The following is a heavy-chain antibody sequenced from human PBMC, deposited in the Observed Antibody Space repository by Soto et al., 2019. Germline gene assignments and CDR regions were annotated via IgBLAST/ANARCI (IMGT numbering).Heavy chain of an antibody. Sequence: ASVKVSCKVSGYTLTELSMHWVRQAPGKGLERMGGFDPEDGETIYAQKFQGRVTMTEDTSTDTAYMELSSLRSEDTAVYYCATSGYSSSWYPYWGQGTLVTVSS. CDR1: GYTLTELS. V-gene: IGHV1-24*01. D-gene: IGHD6-13*01. CDR3: ATSGYSSSWYPY. CDR2: FDPEDGET. J-gene: IGHJ4*02.